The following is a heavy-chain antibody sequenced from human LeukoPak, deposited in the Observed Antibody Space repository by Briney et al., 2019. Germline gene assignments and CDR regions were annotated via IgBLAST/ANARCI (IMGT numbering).Heavy chain of an antibody. Sequence: SETLSLTCAVYGGSFSGYYWSWIRQPPGKGLEWIGEINHSGSTNYNPSLKSRVTISVDTSKNQFSLKLSSVTAADTAVYYCASGGYSSGWYSYYYYMDVWGKGTTVTVSS. D-gene: IGHD6-19*01. CDR2: INHSGST. CDR1: GGSFSGYY. V-gene: IGHV4-34*01. CDR3: ASGGYSSGWYSYYYYMDV. J-gene: IGHJ6*03.